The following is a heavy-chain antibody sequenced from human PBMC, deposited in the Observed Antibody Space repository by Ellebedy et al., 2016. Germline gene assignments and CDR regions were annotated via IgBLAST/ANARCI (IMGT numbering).Heavy chain of an antibody. J-gene: IGHJ6*02. CDR2: IYTSGST. CDR3: ARGGGLWGVDV. V-gene: IGHV4-61*02. D-gene: IGHD3-10*01. Sequence: SETLSLXXTVSGGSISSGSSYWSWIRQPAGKGLEWIGRIYTSGSTNYNPSLKSRVTISVDTSKNQFSLKLNSVTAADTAVYYCARGGGLWGVDVWGQGTTVTVPS. CDR1: GGSISSGSSY.